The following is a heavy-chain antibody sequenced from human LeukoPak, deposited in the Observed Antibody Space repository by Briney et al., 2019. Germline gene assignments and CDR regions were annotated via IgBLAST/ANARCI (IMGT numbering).Heavy chain of an antibody. V-gene: IGHV3-30*18. CDR3: ANSGMASNGYPFDY. Sequence: GGSLRLSCAASGFTFSSYGMHWVRQAPGKGLEWVAVISYDGSNKYYADSVKGRFTISRDNSKNTLYLQMNSLRAEDTAVYYCANSGMASNGYPFDYWGQGTLVTVSS. D-gene: IGHD3-22*01. CDR1: GFTFSSYG. J-gene: IGHJ4*02. CDR2: ISYDGSNK.